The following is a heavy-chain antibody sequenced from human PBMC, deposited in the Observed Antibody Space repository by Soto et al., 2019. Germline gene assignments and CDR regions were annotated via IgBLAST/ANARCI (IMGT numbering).Heavy chain of an antibody. V-gene: IGHV1-3*01. CDR1: GYTFTSYA. D-gene: IGHD1-1*01. CDR3: ARLYNWNYYYYGMDV. CDR2: INAGNGNT. Sequence: ASVKVSCKASGYTFTSYAIHWVRQAPGQRLEWMGWINAGNGNTKYSQKFQGRVTITRDTSASTAYMELSSLRSEDTAVYYCARLYNWNYYYYGMDVWGQGTPATVS. J-gene: IGHJ6*02.